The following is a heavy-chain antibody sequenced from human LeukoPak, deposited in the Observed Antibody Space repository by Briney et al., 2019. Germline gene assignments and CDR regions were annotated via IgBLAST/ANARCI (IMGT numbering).Heavy chain of an antibody. CDR1: GGSISSYY. CDR2: IYTSGST. V-gene: IGHV4-4*07. J-gene: IGHJ6*02. CDR3: ARSARLVPAAMMDV. Sequence: SETLSLTCTVSGGSISSYYWSWIRQPAGKGLEWIGRIYTSGSTNYNPSLKSRVTMSVDTSKNQFSLKLGSVTAADTAVYYCARSARLVPAAMMDVWGQGTTATASS. D-gene: IGHD2-2*01.